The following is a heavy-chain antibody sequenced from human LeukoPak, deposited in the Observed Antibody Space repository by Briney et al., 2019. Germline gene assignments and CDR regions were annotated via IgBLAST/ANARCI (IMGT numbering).Heavy chain of an antibody. J-gene: IGHJ4*02. CDR1: GYTFTSYG. Sequence: ASVKVSSKASGYTFTSYGISWVRQAPGQGLEWMGWISADNGNTNYAQKLQGRVTMTTDTSTSTAYMELRSLRSDDTAVYFCARCSGGDCYRPLDFWGQGTLVTVSS. V-gene: IGHV1-18*01. CDR2: ISADNGNT. CDR3: ARCSGGDCYRPLDF. D-gene: IGHD2-21*01.